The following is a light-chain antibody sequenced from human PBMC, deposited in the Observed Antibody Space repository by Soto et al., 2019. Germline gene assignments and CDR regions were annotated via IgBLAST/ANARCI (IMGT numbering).Light chain of an antibody. CDR2: DAF. CDR3: QQYNSWWT. Sequence: DIQMTKSPSTLSASVGDRVTITCRASQSISSWLAWYQQKPGKAPKLLIYDAFSLESGVPSRFSGSGSGTEFTLTISSLQPDDFATYYCQQYNSWWTFGQGTKVEIK. J-gene: IGKJ1*01. V-gene: IGKV1-5*01. CDR1: QSISSW.